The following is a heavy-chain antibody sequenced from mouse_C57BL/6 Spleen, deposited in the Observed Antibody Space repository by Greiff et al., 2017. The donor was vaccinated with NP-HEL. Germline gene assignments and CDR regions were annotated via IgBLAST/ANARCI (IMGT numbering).Heavy chain of an antibody. Sequence: EVHLVESGEGLVKPGGSLKLSCAASGFTFSSYAMSWVRQTPEKRLEWVAYISSGGDYIYYADTVKGRFTISRDNARNTLYLQMSSLKSEDTAMYYCTPLNWGYAMDYWGQGTSVTVSS. D-gene: IGHD4-1*01. CDR1: GFTFSSYA. CDR3: TPLNWGYAMDY. J-gene: IGHJ4*01. CDR2: ISSGGDYI. V-gene: IGHV5-9-1*02.